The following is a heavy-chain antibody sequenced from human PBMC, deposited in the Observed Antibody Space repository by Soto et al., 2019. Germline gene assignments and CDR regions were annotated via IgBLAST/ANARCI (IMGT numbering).Heavy chain of an antibody. CDR2: IIPIRGIA. V-gene: IGHV1-69*08. Sequence: QVQLVQSGAEVKKPGSSVKVSCKASGGTFSSYTISWVRQAPGQGLEWMGRIIPIRGIANYAQKFQGRVTITADKSTSTAYMELSSLRSEDTAVYYCARDRMVRGVSGYYYYMDVWGKGTTVTVSS. CDR3: ARDRMVRGVSGYYYYMDV. J-gene: IGHJ6*03. D-gene: IGHD3-10*01. CDR1: GGTFSSYT.